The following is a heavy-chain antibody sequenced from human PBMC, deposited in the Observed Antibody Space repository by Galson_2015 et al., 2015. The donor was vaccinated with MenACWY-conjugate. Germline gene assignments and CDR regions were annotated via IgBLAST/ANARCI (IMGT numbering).Heavy chain of an antibody. CDR3: ARDHYYGSAYYLIEY. Sequence: SLRLSCAASGFTFSNFAMSWVRQAPGKGLEWVSAISGGGGNTYYADSVKGRFTISRDDSKNMLYLQMNSLRAEDTAIYYCARDHYYGSAYYLIEYWGQGTLVTVSS. CDR1: GFTFSNFA. V-gene: IGHV3-23*01. CDR2: ISGGGGNT. D-gene: IGHD3-10*01. J-gene: IGHJ4*02.